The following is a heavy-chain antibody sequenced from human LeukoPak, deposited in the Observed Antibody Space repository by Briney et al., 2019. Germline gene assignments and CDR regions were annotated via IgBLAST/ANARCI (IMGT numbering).Heavy chain of an antibody. Sequence: SVNVSFMSSGGTFISYAISWVRQAPGQGLEWMGRIIPILGIANYAQKFQGRVTITADKSTSTAYMELSSLRSEDTAVYYCARGGYYDSSGYYAGYWGQGTLVTVSS. CDR3: ARGGYYDSSGYYAGY. CDR2: IIPILGIA. V-gene: IGHV1-69*04. CDR1: GGTFISYA. J-gene: IGHJ4*02. D-gene: IGHD3-22*01.